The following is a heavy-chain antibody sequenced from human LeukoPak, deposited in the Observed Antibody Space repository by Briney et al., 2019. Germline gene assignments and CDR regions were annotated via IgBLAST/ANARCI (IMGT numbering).Heavy chain of an antibody. CDR3: AKDRIIVVVPAAPFDY. Sequence: QSGGSLRLSCAASGFTFSDYYMSWIRQAPGKGLEWVSSISGSGGSTYYADSVKGRFTISRDNSKNTLYLQMNSLRAEDTAVYYCAKDRIIVVVPAAPFDYWGQGTLVTVSS. J-gene: IGHJ4*02. CDR2: ISGSGGST. V-gene: IGHV3-23*01. CDR1: GFTFSDYY. D-gene: IGHD2-2*01.